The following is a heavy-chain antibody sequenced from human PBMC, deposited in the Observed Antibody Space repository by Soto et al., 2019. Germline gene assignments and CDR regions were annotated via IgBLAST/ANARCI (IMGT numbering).Heavy chain of an antibody. CDR3: TTIRDDV. V-gene: IGHV3-15*07. CDR1: GFTFTNAW. J-gene: IGHJ6*02. D-gene: IGHD3-3*01. CDR2: IKSKTDGGTT. Sequence: EVQLVESGGGLVRPGGSLRLSCVASGFTFTNAWMNWVRQAPGKGLEWVGRIKSKTDGGTTDYATAVEGRCSISRDDSKNTLYLQINSLETEDTAGYYCTTIRDDVWGQGTTVTVSS.